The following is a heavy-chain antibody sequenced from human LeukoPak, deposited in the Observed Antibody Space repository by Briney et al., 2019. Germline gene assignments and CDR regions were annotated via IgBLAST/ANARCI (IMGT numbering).Heavy chain of an antibody. CDR1: GFTFSSYM. CDR2: IKYDGSEK. V-gene: IGHV3-7*01. J-gene: IGHJ4*02. CDR3: VRDCID. D-gene: IGHD2-21*01. Sequence: GESLRLSCAASGFTFSSYMMTWVRQAPGKGLEWVAYIKYDGSEKDYVDSVKGRFTISRDNAKNSLYLQMNSLRVEDTAVYYCVRDCIDRGQGTLVTVSS.